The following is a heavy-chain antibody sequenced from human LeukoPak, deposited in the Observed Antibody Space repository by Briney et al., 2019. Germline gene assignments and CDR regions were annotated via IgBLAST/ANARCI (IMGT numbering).Heavy chain of an antibody. V-gene: IGHV3-30*02. CDR1: GFTFSSYG. Sequence: GGSLRFYCAASGFTFSSYGMHWVRQAPGKGLEWVAFIWYDGSNKYYADSVKGRFTISRDNSKNTLYLQMNSLRAEDTAVYYCAKEAQQWLVCQTVYFDYWGQGTLVTVSS. J-gene: IGHJ4*02. CDR3: AKEAQQWLVCQTVYFDY. CDR2: IWYDGSNK. D-gene: IGHD6-19*01.